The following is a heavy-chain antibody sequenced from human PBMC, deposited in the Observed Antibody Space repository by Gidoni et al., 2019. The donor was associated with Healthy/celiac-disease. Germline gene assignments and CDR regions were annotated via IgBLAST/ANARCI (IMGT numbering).Heavy chain of an antibody. J-gene: IGHJ4*02. CDR1: GGSISSSSYY. CDR3: ARPRGVADYFDY. CDR2: IYYSGST. Sequence: QLQLQESGPGLVKPSETLSLTCTVSGGSISSSSYYWGWIRQPPGKGLEWIGSIYYSGSTYYNPSLKSRVTISVDTSKNQFSLKLSSVTAADTAVYYCARPRGVADYFDYWGQGTLVTVSS. D-gene: IGHD2-15*01. V-gene: IGHV4-39*01.